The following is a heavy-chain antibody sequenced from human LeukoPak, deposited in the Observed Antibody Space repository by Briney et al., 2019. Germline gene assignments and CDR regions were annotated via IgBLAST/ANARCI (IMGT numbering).Heavy chain of an antibody. CDR2: ISAYNGNT. Sequence: ASVKVSCKASGYTFTSYGISWVRQAPGQGLEWMGWISAYNGNTNYAQKLQGRVTMTTDTSTSTAYMELRSLRSDDTAVYYCARERYCSSTSCYHFDYWGQGTLVTVSS. V-gene: IGHV1-18*01. D-gene: IGHD2-2*01. CDR3: ARERYCSSTSCYHFDY. CDR1: GYTFTSYG. J-gene: IGHJ4*02.